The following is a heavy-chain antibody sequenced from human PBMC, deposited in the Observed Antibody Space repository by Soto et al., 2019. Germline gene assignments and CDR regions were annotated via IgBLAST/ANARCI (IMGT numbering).Heavy chain of an antibody. CDR2: INPSGAST. Sequence: QVQQVQSGAEVKKPGASVKVSCKASGYTFTDYRMIWVRQAPGQGLEWMGIINPSGASTNYAQKFQGRVTLTRDSFTSTVYMELSSLRSEDTAVYYCARPAGRLANWFDPWGQGTLVTVAS. CDR1: GYTFTDYR. V-gene: IGHV1-46*01. CDR3: ARPAGRLANWFDP. J-gene: IGHJ5*02. D-gene: IGHD6-6*01.